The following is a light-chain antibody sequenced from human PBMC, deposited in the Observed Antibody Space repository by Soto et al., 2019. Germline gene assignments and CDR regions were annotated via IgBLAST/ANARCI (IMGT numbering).Light chain of an antibody. Sequence: EIVLTQSPATLSLSPGERATLSCRASQSVNNYLAWYQQKPGQAPRLLIYDTFNRATGIPARFSGSGSGTDFTLTINSLEPEDFAVYYCQQRSSWPRTFGQGTKVEIK. V-gene: IGKV3-11*01. CDR2: DTF. J-gene: IGKJ1*01. CDR1: QSVNNY. CDR3: QQRSSWPRT.